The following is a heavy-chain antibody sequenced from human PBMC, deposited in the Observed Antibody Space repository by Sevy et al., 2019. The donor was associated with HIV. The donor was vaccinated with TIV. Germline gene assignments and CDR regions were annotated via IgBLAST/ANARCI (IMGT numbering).Heavy chain of an antibody. V-gene: IGHV3-33*01. Sequence: GESLKISCTASGFAFSTYGMHWVRQAPGKGLEWVAIIWYEGINKDYAEPVKGRFTISRDNSKNTRYLQMNSLRVDDTAVYYCARERRSSGIDYWGQGTLVTVSS. CDR2: IWYEGINK. CDR1: GFAFSTYG. D-gene: IGHD3-10*01. CDR3: ARERRSSGIDY. J-gene: IGHJ4*01.